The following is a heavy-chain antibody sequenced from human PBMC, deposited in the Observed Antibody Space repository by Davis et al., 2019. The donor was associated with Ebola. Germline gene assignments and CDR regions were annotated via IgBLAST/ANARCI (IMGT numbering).Heavy chain of an antibody. CDR1: GGSFSTYY. CDR2: IKSKTDGGTT. Sequence: GGSLRLSCTVSGGSFSTYYWSWVRQPPGKGLEWVGRIKSKTDGGTTDFAAPVKGRFSISRDDSKSTLYLQMNSLKTEDTAVYYCTTHDCGDPFDCWGQGALVTVSS. J-gene: IGHJ4*02. D-gene: IGHD4-17*01. V-gene: IGHV3-15*01. CDR3: TTHDCGDPFDC.